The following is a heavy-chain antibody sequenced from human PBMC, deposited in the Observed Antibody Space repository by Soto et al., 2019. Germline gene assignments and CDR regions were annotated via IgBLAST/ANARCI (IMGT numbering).Heavy chain of an antibody. CDR3: ARGQGLRWTYYFDY. D-gene: IGHD4-17*01. Sequence: VASVKVSCKASGGTFSSYAISWVRQAPGQGLEWMGGIIPIFGTANYAQKFQGRVTITADESTSTAYMELSSLRSEDTAVYYCARGQGLRWTYYFDYWGQGTLVTVSS. CDR2: IIPIFGTA. J-gene: IGHJ4*02. V-gene: IGHV1-69*13. CDR1: GGTFSSYA.